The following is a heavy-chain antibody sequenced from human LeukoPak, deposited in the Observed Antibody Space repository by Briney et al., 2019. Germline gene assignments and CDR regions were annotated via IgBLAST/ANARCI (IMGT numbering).Heavy chain of an antibody. J-gene: IGHJ4*02. V-gene: IGHV3-23*01. Sequence: PGGSLRLSCAASGFTFSSYAMSWVRQAPGKGLEWVSAISGSDGSTYYADSVKGRFTISRDNSKNTLYLQMNSLRAEDTAVYYCATDYYGSGSTYYWGQGTLVTVSS. CDR1: GFTFSSYA. CDR3: ATDYYGSGSTYY. D-gene: IGHD3-10*01. CDR2: ISGSDGST.